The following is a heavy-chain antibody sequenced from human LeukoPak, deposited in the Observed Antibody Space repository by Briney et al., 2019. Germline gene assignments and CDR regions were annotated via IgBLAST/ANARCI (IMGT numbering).Heavy chain of an antibody. CDR2: ISHSGST. J-gene: IGHJ4*02. Sequence: SETLSLTCAVYGGSFSGYYWSWIRQPPGKGLEWIGEISHSGSTNYNPSLKSRVTISVDTSKNQFSLKLSSVTAADTAVYYCASAIVVVPAALGYWGQGTLVTVSS. CDR3: ASAIVVVPAALGY. D-gene: IGHD2-2*01. CDR1: GGSFSGYY. V-gene: IGHV4-34*01.